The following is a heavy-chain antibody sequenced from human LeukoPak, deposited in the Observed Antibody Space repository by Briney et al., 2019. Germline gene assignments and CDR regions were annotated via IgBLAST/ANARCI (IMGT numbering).Heavy chain of an antibody. CDR2: ISSSSSSI. CDR3: ASGIYYASVHTWSPV. Sequence: PGGSLRLSCAASGFTFSSYSMNWVRQAPGKGLEWVSYISSSSSSIYYADSVKGRFTISRDNAKNSLYLQMNSLRAEDTTVYYCASGIYYASVHTWSPVWGQGTLVTVFS. V-gene: IGHV3-48*01. D-gene: IGHD3-10*01. CDR1: GFTFSSYS. J-gene: IGHJ4*02.